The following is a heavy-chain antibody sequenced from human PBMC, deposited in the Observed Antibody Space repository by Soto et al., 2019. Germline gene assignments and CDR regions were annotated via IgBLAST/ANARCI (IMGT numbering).Heavy chain of an antibody. Sequence: GGSLRLSCAASGFTFSSYAMSWVRQAPGKGLEWVSAISGSGGSTYYADSVKGRFAISRDNSKNTLYLQMNSLRAEDTAVYYCAKSDDFWSGYPQYYFDYWGQGTLVTVSS. J-gene: IGHJ4*02. V-gene: IGHV3-23*01. CDR1: GFTFSSYA. D-gene: IGHD3-3*01. CDR3: AKSDDFWSGYPQYYFDY. CDR2: ISGSGGST.